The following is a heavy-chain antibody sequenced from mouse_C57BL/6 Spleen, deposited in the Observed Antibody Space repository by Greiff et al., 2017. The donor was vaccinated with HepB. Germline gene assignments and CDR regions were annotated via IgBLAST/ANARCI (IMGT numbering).Heavy chain of an antibody. V-gene: IGHV5-6*01. CDR3: ARQETAGFAY. CDR2: ISSGGSYT. Sequence: EVNVVESGGDLVKPGGSLKLSCSASGFTFSSYGMSWVRQTPDKRLEWVATISSGGSYTYYPDSVKGRFTISRDNAKNTLYLQMSSLKSEDTAMYYCARQETAGFAYWGQGTLVTVSA. CDR1: GFTFSSYG. J-gene: IGHJ3*01. D-gene: IGHD3-2*01.